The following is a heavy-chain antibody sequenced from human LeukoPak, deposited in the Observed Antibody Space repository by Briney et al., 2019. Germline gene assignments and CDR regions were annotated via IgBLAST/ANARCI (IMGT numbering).Heavy chain of an antibody. Sequence: PGGSLRLSCAASGFTVSSNYMTWVRQAPGKGLEWVSAIYSGGNTYYADSVKGRFTISRDNSKNTLYLQMNSLRAEDTAVYYCVKGGSSGYRWFDPWGQGTLVTVSS. CDR1: GFTVSSNY. V-gene: IGHV3-53*01. CDR3: VKGGSSGYRWFDP. D-gene: IGHD3-22*01. J-gene: IGHJ5*02. CDR2: IYSGGNT.